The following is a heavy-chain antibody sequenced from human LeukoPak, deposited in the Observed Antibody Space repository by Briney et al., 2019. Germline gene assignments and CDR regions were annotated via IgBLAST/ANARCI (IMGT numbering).Heavy chain of an antibody. CDR1: GYTFTSYD. J-gene: IGHJ4*02. CDR2: MNPNSGNT. Sequence: GASVKVSCTASGYTFTSYDINWVRQATGQGLEWMGWMNPNSGNTGYAQKFQGRVTMTRDTSTSTVYMELSSLRSEDTAMYYCVTLGAAAGAHWGQGTQVTVSS. V-gene: IGHV1-8*01. CDR3: VTLGAAAGAH. D-gene: IGHD6-13*01.